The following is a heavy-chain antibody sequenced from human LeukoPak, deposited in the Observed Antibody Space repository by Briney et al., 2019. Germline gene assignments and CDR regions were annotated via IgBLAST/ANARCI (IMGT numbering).Heavy chain of an antibody. CDR2: IPYDGSSE. D-gene: IGHD2-15*01. V-gene: IGHV3-30*18. CDR3: AKPRVSIGSHFDY. Sequence: GGSLRLSCAASGFSFNNYGMHWVRQAPGRGLEWVAMIPYDGSSEKYADFVKGRFTISRDNSKNTLYLQMNSLRDEGTALYYCAKPRVSIGSHFDYWGQGTLVTVSS. J-gene: IGHJ4*02. CDR1: GFSFNNYG.